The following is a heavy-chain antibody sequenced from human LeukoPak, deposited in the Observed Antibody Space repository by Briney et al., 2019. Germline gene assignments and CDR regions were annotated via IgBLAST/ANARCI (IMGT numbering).Heavy chain of an antibody. Sequence: SETLSLTCTVSGGSISSGDYYWSWIRQPPGKGLEWIGYIYYSGSTYYNPSLKGRVTISVDTSKNQFSLKLSSVTAADTAVYYCARGLDDSSGLPVDYWGQGTLVTVSS. CDR1: GGSISSGDYY. V-gene: IGHV4-30-4*01. J-gene: IGHJ4*02. CDR2: IYYSGST. D-gene: IGHD3-22*01. CDR3: ARGLDDSSGLPVDY.